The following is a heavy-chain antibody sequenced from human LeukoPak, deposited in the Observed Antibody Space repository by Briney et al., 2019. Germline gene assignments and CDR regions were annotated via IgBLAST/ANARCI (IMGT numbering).Heavy chain of an antibody. V-gene: IGHV4-4*07. CDR2: IYTSGST. D-gene: IGHD2-21*02. CDR3: ARDLGCGGDCYAFDI. Sequence: PSETLSLTCTVSGGSISSYYWSWIRQPAGKGLEWIGRIYTSGSTNYNPSLKSRVTMSVDTSKNQFSLKLSSVTAADTAVYYCARDLGCGGDCYAFDIWGQGTMVTVSS. J-gene: IGHJ3*02. CDR1: GGSISSYY.